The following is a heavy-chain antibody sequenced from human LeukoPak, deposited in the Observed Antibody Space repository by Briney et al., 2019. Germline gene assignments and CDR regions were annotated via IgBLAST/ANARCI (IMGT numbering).Heavy chain of an antibody. CDR3: ASAPSARPFGY. J-gene: IGHJ4*02. CDR2: IIPILGIA. Sequence: ASVKVSCKASGGTFSSYAISWVRQAPGQGLEWMGRIIPILGIANYAQKFQGRVTITADKSTSTAYMELNSLRAEDTAVYYCASAPSARPFGYWGQGTLVTVSS. D-gene: IGHD6-6*01. CDR1: GGTFSSYA. V-gene: IGHV1-69*04.